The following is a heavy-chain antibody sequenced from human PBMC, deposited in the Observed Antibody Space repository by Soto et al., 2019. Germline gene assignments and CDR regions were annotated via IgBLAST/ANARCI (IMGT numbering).Heavy chain of an antibody. CDR3: ARRRGVNAFDI. J-gene: IGHJ3*02. CDR1: GYSFTSYW. V-gene: IGHV5-51*01. CDR2: IFPTDSDT. D-gene: IGHD2-8*01. Sequence: GESLKISCKGSGYSFTSYWIGWVRQMPVKGLQWIGIIFPTDSDTRNSPSFQGQVTISADKSINTAYLQWSSLKASDTAIYYCARRRGVNAFDIWGQGTMVTVAS.